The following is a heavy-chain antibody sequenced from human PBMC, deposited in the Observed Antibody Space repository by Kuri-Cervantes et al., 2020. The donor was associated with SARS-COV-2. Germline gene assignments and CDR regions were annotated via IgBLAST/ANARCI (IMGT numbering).Heavy chain of an antibody. J-gene: IGHJ4*02. V-gene: IGHV3-30*03. D-gene: IGHD6-19*01. CDR2: ISYDGSNK. CDR1: GFTFSSYA. CDR3: ARDRGSGWYGYFDY. Sequence: GGSLRLSCAASGFTFSSYAMSWVRQAPGKGLEWVAVISYDGSNKYYADSVEGRFTISRDNSKNTLYLQMNSLRAEDTAVYYCARDRGSGWYGYFDYWGQGTLVTVSS.